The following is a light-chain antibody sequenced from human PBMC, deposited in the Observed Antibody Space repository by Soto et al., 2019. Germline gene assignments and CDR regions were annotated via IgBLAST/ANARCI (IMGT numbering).Light chain of an antibody. Sequence: QSVLTQPASVSGSPGQSITISCTGTNSDVGSYNYVTWYQQHPGRAPKLMICEVSNRPPGVSNRFSGSKSGTTASLTISGLQAEDEADYYCSSYTSSSTWVFGGGTKVTVL. CDR3: SSYTSSSTWV. CDR1: NSDVGSYNY. J-gene: IGLJ3*02. V-gene: IGLV2-14*01. CDR2: EVS.